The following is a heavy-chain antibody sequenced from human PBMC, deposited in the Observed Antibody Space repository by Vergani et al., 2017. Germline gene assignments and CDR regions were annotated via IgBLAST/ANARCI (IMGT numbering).Heavy chain of an antibody. Sequence: QVQLEQSGSELREPGASVKVSCKASGYIFYGPLLNWLRQAPGQGLAWLGWTDTANGRPTYAQGFRGRFVFSVDTSVDSAYLEISSLKADDTAVYYCARGLSSDEYNVLHYWGQGSLVTVSS. CDR1: GYIFYGPL. CDR2: TDTANGRP. CDR3: ARGLSSDEYNVLHY. D-gene: IGHD5-24*01. V-gene: IGHV7-4-1*02. J-gene: IGHJ4*02.